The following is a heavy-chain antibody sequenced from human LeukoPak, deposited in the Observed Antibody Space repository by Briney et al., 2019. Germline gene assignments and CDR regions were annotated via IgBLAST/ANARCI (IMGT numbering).Heavy chain of an antibody. J-gene: IGHJ6*02. D-gene: IGHD3-3*01. Sequence: GTSVKVSCKASGFTFTSSAMQWVRQARGQRLEWIGWIVVGSGNTNYAQKFQERVTITRDMSTSTAYMELSSLRSEDTAVYYCAVTPRPSGERITIFGVDPYYYYGMDVWGQGTTVTVSS. CDR1: GFTFTSSA. V-gene: IGHV1-58*02. CDR2: IVVGSGNT. CDR3: AVTPRPSGERITIFGVDPYYYYGMDV.